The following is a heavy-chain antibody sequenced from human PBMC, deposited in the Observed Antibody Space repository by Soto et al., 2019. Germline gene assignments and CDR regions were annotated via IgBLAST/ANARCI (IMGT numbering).Heavy chain of an antibody. V-gene: IGHV1-46*01. CDR1: GYNFTDYY. J-gene: IGHJ4*02. D-gene: IGHD6-19*01. CDR2: INPTGGAT. Sequence: QVQLVQSGAEVKKPGASVKISCKASGYNFTDYYIHWVRQAPGQGLEWTARINPTGGATRYLEKFLGRITVTTDTSTRTVYMELTSLTSDDSAVYFCAREGDMAVAGTGLDYWGQGTLVTVSS. CDR3: AREGDMAVAGTGLDY.